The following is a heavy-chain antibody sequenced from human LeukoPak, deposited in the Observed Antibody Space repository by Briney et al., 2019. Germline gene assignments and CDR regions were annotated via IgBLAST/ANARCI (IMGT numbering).Heavy chain of an antibody. CDR3: ARDCSSSCSPYYGMDV. CDR1: GYTFTSYY. CDR2: INPSGGST. Sequence: ASVKVSCKASGYTFTSYYMHWVRQAPGQGLEWMGIINPSGGSTSYAQKFQGRVTMTRGTSTSTVYMELSSLRSEDTAVYYCARDCSSSCSPYYGMDVWGQGTTVTVSS. D-gene: IGHD2-2*01. V-gene: IGHV1-46*01. J-gene: IGHJ6*02.